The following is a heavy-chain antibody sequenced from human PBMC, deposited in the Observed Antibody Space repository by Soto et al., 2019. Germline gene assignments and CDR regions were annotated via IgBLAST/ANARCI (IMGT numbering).Heavy chain of an antibody. D-gene: IGHD3-22*01. CDR2: IKSKTDGGTT. CDR1: GFTFSNAW. J-gene: IGHJ5*02. Sequence: EVQLVESGGGLVQPGGSLRLSCAASGFTFSNAWMSWVRQAPGKGLEWVGRIKSKTDGGTTDYAAPVKGRFTISRDDSKNTLYLQMNSLKTEDTAVYYCTTDHTYYYDSSSQYNWFDPWGQGTLVTVSS. V-gene: IGHV3-15*01. CDR3: TTDHTYYYDSSSQYNWFDP.